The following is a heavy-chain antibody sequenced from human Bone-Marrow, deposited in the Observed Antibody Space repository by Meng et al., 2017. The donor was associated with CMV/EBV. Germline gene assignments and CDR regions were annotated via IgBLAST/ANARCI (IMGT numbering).Heavy chain of an antibody. CDR1: GGSISSSSYY. Sequence: GSLRLSCTVSGGSISSSSYYWGWIRQPPGKGLEWIGSIYYSGSTYYNPSLKSRVTISVDTSKNQFSLKLSSVTAADTAVYYCARVGATNYYYGMDVWGQGNTVNV. CDR2: IYYSGST. J-gene: IGHJ6*02. D-gene: IGHD1-26*01. V-gene: IGHV4-39*01. CDR3: ARVGATNYYYGMDV.